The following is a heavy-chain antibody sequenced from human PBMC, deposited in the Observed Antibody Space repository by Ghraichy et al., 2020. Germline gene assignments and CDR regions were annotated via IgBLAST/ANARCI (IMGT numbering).Heavy chain of an antibody. J-gene: IGHJ4*02. V-gene: IGHV1-2*02. CDR2: INPNSGGT. CDR3: ARDNDIVVVPAAIMGY. Sequence: ASVKVSCKASGYTFTGYYMHWVRQAPGQGLEWMGWINPNSGGTNYAQKFQGRVTMTRDTSISTAYMELSRLRSDDTAVYYCARDNDIVVVPAAIMGYWGQGTLVTVSS. CDR1: GYTFTGYY. D-gene: IGHD2-2*01.